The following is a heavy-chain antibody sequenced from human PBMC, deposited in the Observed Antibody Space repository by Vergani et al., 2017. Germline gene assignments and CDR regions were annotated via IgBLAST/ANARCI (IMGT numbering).Heavy chain of an antibody. CDR2: ISSSSSYI. Sequence: EVKMVESGGGLVKPGGSLRLSCAASGFTFSSYSMNWVRQAPGKGLEWVSSISSSSSYIYYADSVKGRFTISRDNAKNSLYLQMNSLRAEDTAVYYCARGLSSSPGANWFAHWGQGTLVTVSS. CDR3: ARGLSSSPGANWFAH. V-gene: IGHV3-21*01. CDR1: GFTFSSYS. D-gene: IGHD6-6*01. J-gene: IGHJ5*02.